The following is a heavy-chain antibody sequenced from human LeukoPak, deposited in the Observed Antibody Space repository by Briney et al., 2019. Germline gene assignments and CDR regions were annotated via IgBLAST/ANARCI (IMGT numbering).Heavy chain of an antibody. CDR1: GGSISSSSYY. Sequence: SETLSLTCTVSGGSISSSSYYWGWIRQPPGKGLEWIGSIYYSGSTYYNPSLKSRVTISVDTSKNQFSLKLSSVTAADTAVYYCARQRVRGYYYDSSGRMIDYWGQGTLVTVSS. CDR2: IYYSGST. CDR3: ARQRVRGYYYDSSGRMIDY. V-gene: IGHV4-39*01. J-gene: IGHJ4*02. D-gene: IGHD3-22*01.